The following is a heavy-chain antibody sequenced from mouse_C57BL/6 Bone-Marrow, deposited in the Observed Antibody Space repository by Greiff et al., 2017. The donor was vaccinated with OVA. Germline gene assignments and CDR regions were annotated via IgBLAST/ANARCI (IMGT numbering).Heavy chain of an antibody. CDR1: GFTFSSYG. Sequence: EVHLVESGGDLVKPGGSLKLSCAASGFTFSSYGMSWVRQTPDQRLEWVATISSGGSYTYYPDRVKGRFTISRDNGKNSMYLRMSSLKYEATAMCDCARVYRRGFAYWGQGTLVTVSA. V-gene: IGHV5-6*01. D-gene: IGHD2-14*01. J-gene: IGHJ3*01. CDR2: ISSGGSYT. CDR3: ARVYRRGFAY.